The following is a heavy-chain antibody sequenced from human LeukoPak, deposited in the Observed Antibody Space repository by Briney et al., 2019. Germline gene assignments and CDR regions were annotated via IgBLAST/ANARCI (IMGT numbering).Heavy chain of an antibody. CDR2: IYYSGGT. D-gene: IGHD2-2*02. J-gene: IGHJ5*02. Sequence: PSQTLSLTCTVSGGSISSGGYYWSWIRQHPGKGLEWIGYIYYSGGTYYNPSLKSRVTISVDTSKNQFSLKLSSVTAADTAVYYCAREGYCSSTSCYIPWGQGTLVTVSS. CDR3: AREGYCSSTSCYIP. V-gene: IGHV4-31*03. CDR1: GGSISSGGYY.